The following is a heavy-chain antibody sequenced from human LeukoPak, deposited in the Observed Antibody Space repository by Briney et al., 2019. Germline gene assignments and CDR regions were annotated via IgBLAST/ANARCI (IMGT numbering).Heavy chain of an antibody. V-gene: IGHV5-51*01. CDR1: GYSFTSHW. D-gene: IGHD3-9*01. J-gene: IGHJ5*02. CDR3: ARRGRYFDWPQNCFDL. CDR2: IYPGDSDT. Sequence: GESLKISCKGSGYSFTSHWIGWVRQMPGKGLEWMGIIYPGDSDTRYSPSFQGQVTISADKSISTTYLQWSSLKASDTAMYYCARRGRYFDWPQNCFDLWGQGTRVTVSS.